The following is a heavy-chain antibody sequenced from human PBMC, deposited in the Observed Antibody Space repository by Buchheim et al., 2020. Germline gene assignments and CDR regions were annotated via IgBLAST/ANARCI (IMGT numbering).Heavy chain of an antibody. CDR3: ARQGQRLAMSYFDY. V-gene: IGHV4-59*01. CDR1: GGSIRNFY. Sequence: QVQLQESGPGLVKPSETLSLTCTVSGGSIRNFYWSWIRQPPGKGLEWIGNINYSGTANYNASLKTRVNQSVDTSKNQFSLRVTSVTAADTAVYYCARQGQRLAMSYFDYWGQGTL. J-gene: IGHJ4*02. D-gene: IGHD6-25*01. CDR2: INYSGTA.